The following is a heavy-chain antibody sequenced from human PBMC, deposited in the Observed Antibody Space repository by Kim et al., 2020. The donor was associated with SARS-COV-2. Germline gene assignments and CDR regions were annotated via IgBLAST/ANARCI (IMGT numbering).Heavy chain of an antibody. J-gene: IGHJ5*02. CDR2: ISGSGGST. Sequence: GGSLRLSCAASGFTFSSYAMSWVRQAPGKGLEWVSAISGSGGSTYYADSVKGRFTISRDNSKNTLYLQMNSLRAEDTAVYYCAKDFGDFWSGYYTGWFDPWGQGTLVTVSS. V-gene: IGHV3-23*01. CDR1: GFTFSSYA. D-gene: IGHD3-3*01. CDR3: AKDFGDFWSGYYTGWFDP.